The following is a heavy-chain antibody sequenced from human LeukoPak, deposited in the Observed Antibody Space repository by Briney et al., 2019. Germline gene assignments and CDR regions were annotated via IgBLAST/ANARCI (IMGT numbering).Heavy chain of an antibody. CDR2: ISGSGGGT. D-gene: IGHD3-10*01. CDR3: AKTGPAVRGVIGISDY. V-gene: IGHV3-23*01. Sequence: PGGSLRLSCAASGFTFSSYAMSWVRQAPGKGLEWVSAISGSGGGTYYADSVKGRFTISRDNSKNTLYLQMNSLRAEDTAVYYCAKTGPAVRGVIGISDYWGQGTLVTVSS. CDR1: GFTFSSYA. J-gene: IGHJ4*02.